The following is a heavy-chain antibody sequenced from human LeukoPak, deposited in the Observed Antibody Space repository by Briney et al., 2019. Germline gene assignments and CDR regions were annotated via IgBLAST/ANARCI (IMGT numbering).Heavy chain of an antibody. Sequence: QPGGSLTLSCEASGFTFSNYDMHWVRQAKGKGMEWVSTIGTAGDTYYPGSVKGRFTISRENAKNSLFLQMNSLRAGDTAVYYCARGWGYDYWGQGTLVTVSS. CDR1: GFTFSNYD. D-gene: IGHD7-27*01. CDR2: IGTAGDT. CDR3: ARGWGYDY. J-gene: IGHJ4*02. V-gene: IGHV3-13*04.